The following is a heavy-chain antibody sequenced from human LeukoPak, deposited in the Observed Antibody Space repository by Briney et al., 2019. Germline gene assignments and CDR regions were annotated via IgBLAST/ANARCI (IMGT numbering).Heavy chain of an antibody. V-gene: IGHV3-21*01. CDR1: GFTFSSYS. D-gene: IGHD1-26*01. Sequence: GGSQRLSCAASGFTFSSYSMNWVRQAPGKGLEWVSSISSSSSYIYYADSVKGRFTISRDNAKNSLYLQMNSLRAEDTAVYYCAGRVGATIDYWGQGTLVTVSS. CDR3: AGRVGATIDY. CDR2: ISSSSSYI. J-gene: IGHJ4*02.